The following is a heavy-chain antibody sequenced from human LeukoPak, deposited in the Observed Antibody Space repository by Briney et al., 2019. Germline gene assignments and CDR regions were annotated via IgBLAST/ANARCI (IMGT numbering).Heavy chain of an antibody. J-gene: IGHJ3*02. V-gene: IGHV1-69*04. CDR1: GGTFSSYA. CDR3: ARDGQGPRAHDAFDI. Sequence: SVKVSCKASGGTFSSYAISWVRQAPGQGLEWMGRIIPILGIANYAQKFQGRVTITADKSTSTAYMELSSLRSEDTAVYYCARDGQGPRAHDAFDIWGQGTMVTVSS. CDR2: IIPILGIA.